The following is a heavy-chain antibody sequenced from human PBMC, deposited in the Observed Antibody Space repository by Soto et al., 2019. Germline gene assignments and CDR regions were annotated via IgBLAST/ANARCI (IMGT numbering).Heavy chain of an antibody. J-gene: IGHJ6*01. CDR1: VGTFSSYA. D-gene: IGHD2-2*01. Sequence: SVKVSCKASVGTFSSYAISWVRQAPGQGLEWMGGIIPIFGTANYAQKFQGRVTITADESTSTAYMELSSLRSEDTAVHYCEVGYCSSTSCYFYSLFGSTDVWGQGTTVT. CDR3: EVGYCSSTSCYFYSLFGSTDV. CDR2: IIPIFGTA. V-gene: IGHV1-69*13.